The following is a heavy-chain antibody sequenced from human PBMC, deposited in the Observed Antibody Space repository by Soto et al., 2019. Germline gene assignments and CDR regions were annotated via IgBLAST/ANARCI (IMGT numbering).Heavy chain of an antibody. Sequence: ASVKVSCKASGYTFTSYAMHWVRQAPGQRLEWMGWINAGNGNTKYSQKFQGRVTITRDTSASTAYMELSSLRSEDTAVYYCARGRGRPRILTGSRSPDLDYWGQGTLVTVSS. J-gene: IGHJ4*02. V-gene: IGHV1-3*01. CDR3: ARGRGRPRILTGSRSPDLDY. CDR2: INAGNGNT. CDR1: GYTFTSYA. D-gene: IGHD3-9*01.